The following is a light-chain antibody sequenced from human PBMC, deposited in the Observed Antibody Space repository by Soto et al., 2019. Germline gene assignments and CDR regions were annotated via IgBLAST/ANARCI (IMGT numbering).Light chain of an antibody. CDR1: QAISSY. CDR2: ATS. Sequence: DIQLTQSPSSLSASVGDRVTITCRASQAISSYLAWYKQKPGKVPELLIYATSTLQSGAPSRFSDSGSGTDFTLTISSLQPEDVATYYCHKYNHAPTFGRGTKVEIK. V-gene: IGKV1-27*01. J-gene: IGKJ4*01. CDR3: HKYNHAPT.